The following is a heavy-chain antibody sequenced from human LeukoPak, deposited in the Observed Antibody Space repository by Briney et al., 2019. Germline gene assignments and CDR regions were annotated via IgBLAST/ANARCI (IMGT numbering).Heavy chain of an antibody. D-gene: IGHD4-17*01. J-gene: IGHJ3*02. CDR1: GYSISSGYY. CDR2: IYHSGST. CDR3: ASYGDYGGWAFDI. Sequence: PSETLSLTCTVSGYSISSGYYWGWIRQPPGKGLEWIGSIYHSGSTYYNPSLKSRVTISVDTSKNQFSLKLSAVTAADTAVYYCASYGDYGGWAFDIWGQGTMVTVSS. V-gene: IGHV4-38-2*02.